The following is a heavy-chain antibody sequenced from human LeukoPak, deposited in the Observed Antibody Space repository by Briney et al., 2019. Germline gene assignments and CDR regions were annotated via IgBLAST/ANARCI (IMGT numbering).Heavy chain of an antibody. CDR1: GGSFSGYY. CDR3: ARGLPITY. Sequence: PSETLSLTCAVYGGSFSGYYWSWIRQPPGKGLAWIGEINHSGSTNYNPSLKSRVTISVDTSKNQFSLKLSSVTAADTAVYYCARGLPITYWGQGTLVTVSS. CDR2: INHSGST. D-gene: IGHD1-14*01. J-gene: IGHJ4*02. V-gene: IGHV4-34*01.